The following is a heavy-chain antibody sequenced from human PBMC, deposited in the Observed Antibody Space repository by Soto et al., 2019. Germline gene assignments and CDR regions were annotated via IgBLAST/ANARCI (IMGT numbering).Heavy chain of an antibody. J-gene: IGHJ4*02. Sequence: QVQLVQSGAEVKRPGSSVKVSCKASGDTFAFHSINWVRQAPGLGLEWMGRINPILSMSNYAQRFQGRVTMTADQSTSTAYMVLSSLRSEDTAIYYCATSYGSGYRAFDYWGXXAXXT. D-gene: IGHD3-10*01. CDR3: ATSYGSGYRAFDY. CDR1: GDTFAFHS. CDR2: INPILSMS. V-gene: IGHV1-69*02.